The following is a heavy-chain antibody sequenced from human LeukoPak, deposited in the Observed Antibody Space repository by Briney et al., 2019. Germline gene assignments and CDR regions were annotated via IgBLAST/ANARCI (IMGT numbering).Heavy chain of an antibody. CDR2: IFTSGSI. D-gene: IGHD3-22*01. J-gene: IGHJ4*02. Sequence: SETLSLTFTVSGGSMSSFYWSWIRQPAGKGLEWIGRIFTSGSITYNPSLKSRVTMSVDTSRSQFSLKLSSVTAADTAVYYCARDRYYYDRSGYHSDFDFWGQGALVTVSS. CDR1: GGSMSSFY. CDR3: ARDRYYYDRSGYHSDFDF. V-gene: IGHV4-4*07.